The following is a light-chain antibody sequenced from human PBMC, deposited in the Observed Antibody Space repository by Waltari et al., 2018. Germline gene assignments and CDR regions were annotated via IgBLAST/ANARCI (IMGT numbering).Light chain of an antibody. CDR3: SSYAGSDIWV. Sequence: QSALTQPPSASGSPGPSVAISCPGTSSDVGGYNYVAWYQQHPGKAPKLMIYEVNKRPSGVPDRFSGSKSGNTASLTVSGLQAEDEADYYCSSYAGSDIWVFGGGTRLTVL. CDR2: EVN. J-gene: IGLJ3*02. CDR1: SSDVGGYNY. V-gene: IGLV2-8*01.